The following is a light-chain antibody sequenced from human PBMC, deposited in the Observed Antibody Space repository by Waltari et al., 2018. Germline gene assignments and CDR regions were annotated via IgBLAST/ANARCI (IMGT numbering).Light chain of an antibody. V-gene: IGKV1-5*03. CDR1: QCISGW. CDR3: QQYDTFMWT. J-gene: IGKJ1*01. Sequence: DIQMTQSPSTLSASVGDSVTSTRRASQCISGWLAWYQQKPGKAPKLLIYKASTLESGVPPRFSGSGSGTEFTLTINSLQPDDFATYYCQQYDTFMWTFGQGTKVDI. CDR2: KAS.